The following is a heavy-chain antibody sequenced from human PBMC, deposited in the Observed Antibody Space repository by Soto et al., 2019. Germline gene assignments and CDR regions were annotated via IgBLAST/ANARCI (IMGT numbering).Heavy chain of an antibody. V-gene: IGHV3-15*01. CDR1: GITFSNAW. D-gene: IGHD2-2*01. Sequence: GGSLRLSCAASGITFSNAWMTWVRQAPGKGLEWVGRIKSITDGGTTDYAAPVKGRFTISRDDSKDTLYLQMNNLRTEDTAVYPCTTDSADIVVVPATFGMDVWGQGTTVTVSS. CDR3: TTDSADIVVVPATFGMDV. CDR2: IKSITDGGTT. J-gene: IGHJ6*02.